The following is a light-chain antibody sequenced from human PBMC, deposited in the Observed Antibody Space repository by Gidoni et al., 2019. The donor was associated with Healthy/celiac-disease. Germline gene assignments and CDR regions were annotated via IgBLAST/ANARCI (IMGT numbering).Light chain of an antibody. J-gene: IGKJ2*01. CDR3: QQYDNLPRT. Sequence: DIQMTQSPSSLSAYVGDRVTITCQASQDISNYLNWYQQKPGKAPKRLLYGASNLETGVPSRFSGSGSGTDFTFTISSLQPEDIATYYCQQYDNLPRTFGQGTKLEIK. V-gene: IGKV1-33*01. CDR2: GAS. CDR1: QDISNY.